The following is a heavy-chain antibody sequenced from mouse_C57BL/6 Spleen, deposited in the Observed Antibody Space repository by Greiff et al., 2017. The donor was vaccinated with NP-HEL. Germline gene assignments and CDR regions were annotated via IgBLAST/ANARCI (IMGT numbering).Heavy chain of an antibody. CDR2: IDPSDSYT. Sequence: QVHVKQPGAELVKPGASVKLSCKASGYTFTSYWMQWVKQRPGQGLEWIGEIDPSDSYTNYNQKFKGKATLTVDTSSSTAYMQLSSLTSEDSAVYYCARRPPNSYYFDYWGQGTTLTVSS. D-gene: IGHD4-1*01. J-gene: IGHJ2*01. V-gene: IGHV1-50*01. CDR3: ARRPPNSYYFDY. CDR1: GYTFTSYW.